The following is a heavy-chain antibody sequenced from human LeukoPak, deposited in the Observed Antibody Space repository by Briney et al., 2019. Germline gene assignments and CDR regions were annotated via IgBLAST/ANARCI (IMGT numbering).Heavy chain of an antibody. D-gene: IGHD2-2*01. Sequence: PSETLSLTCAVYGGSFSGYYWSWIRQPPGKGLEWIGEINHSGSTNYNPSLKSRVTISVDTSKNQFSLKLSSVTAADTAVYYCTRDNAMLLPNYYYGMDVWGQGTTVTVSS. CDR3: TRDNAMLLPNYYYGMDV. CDR1: GGSFSGYY. J-gene: IGHJ6*02. CDR2: INHSGST. V-gene: IGHV4-34*01.